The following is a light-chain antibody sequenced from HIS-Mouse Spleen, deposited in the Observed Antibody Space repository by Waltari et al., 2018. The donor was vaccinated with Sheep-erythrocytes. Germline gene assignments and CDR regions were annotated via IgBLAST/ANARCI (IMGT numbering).Light chain of an antibody. CDR2: EAS. CDR1: QGISRA. CDR3: QQFNNYPRT. J-gene: IGKJ1*01. Sequence: AIQLTQSPSSLSAYVGDRVTITCRASQGISRALAWYQQKPGKAPKRLIYEASSLESGVPSRFSGSGSGADFTITISSLQPEDFATYYCQQFNNYPRTFGQGTKVEIK. V-gene: IGKV1D-13*01.